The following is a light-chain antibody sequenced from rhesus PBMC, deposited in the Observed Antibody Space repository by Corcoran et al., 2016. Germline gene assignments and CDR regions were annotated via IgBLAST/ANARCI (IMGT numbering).Light chain of an antibody. CDR2: DAS. CDR3: LQHNDYPYS. J-gene: IGKJ2*01. CDR1: QGISSY. V-gene: IGKV1-28*02. Sequence: DIQMTQSPSSLSASVGDTVTITCRASQGISSYLNWFQKKPGKAPKLLIFDASILESGVPSRFSGSGSGTDFTLTINSLQPEDFATYFCLQHNDYPYSFGQGTNVEIK.